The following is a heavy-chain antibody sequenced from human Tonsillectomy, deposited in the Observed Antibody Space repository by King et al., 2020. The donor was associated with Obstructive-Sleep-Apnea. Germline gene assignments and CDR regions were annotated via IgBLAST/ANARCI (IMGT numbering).Heavy chain of an antibody. J-gene: IGHJ4*02. CDR3: AWGSSWYSWDY. V-gene: IGHV3-74*01. D-gene: IGHD6-13*01. CDR2: INNDGTNI. CDR1: GFSFSWYW. Sequence: VQLVESGGGLVRPGGSLEISCGVSGFSFSWYWMNWVRQVPGKGLVWISGINNDGTNIRYEDSVRGRFTISRHNDMNTLFLHMTSLRVEDTAIYYCAWGSSWYSWDYWGQGILVSVPS.